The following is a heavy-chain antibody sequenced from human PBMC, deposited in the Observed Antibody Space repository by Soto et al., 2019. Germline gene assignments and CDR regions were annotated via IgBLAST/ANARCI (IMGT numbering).Heavy chain of an antibody. CDR3: AKASGAIVRGVFDY. V-gene: IGHV3-9*01. D-gene: IGHD3-10*01. CDR1: VFTFDDYA. CDR2: ICWNSGCI. Sequence: EVQLVESGGGLVQPGRSLRLSCAASVFTFDDYAMHWVRQAPGKGLEWVSGICWNSGCIGYADSVKGRFTISRDNAKKCLYLQMNSLRAEDTALYYCAKASGAIVRGVFDYWGQGTLVTVSS. J-gene: IGHJ4*01.